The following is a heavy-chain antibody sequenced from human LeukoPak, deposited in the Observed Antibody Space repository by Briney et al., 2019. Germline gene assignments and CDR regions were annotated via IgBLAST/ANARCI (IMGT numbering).Heavy chain of an antibody. J-gene: IGHJ6*02. V-gene: IGHV3-23*01. D-gene: IGHD6-13*01. CDR3: ASSRAAAGDYYYGMDV. CDR2: ISGSGGST. Sequence: GGSLRLSCAASGFTFSSYAMSWVRQAPGKGLEWVSAISGSGGSTYYADSVKGRFTISRDNSKNTLYLQMNSLRAEDTAVYYCASSRAAAGDYYYGMDVWGQGTTVTVSS. CDR1: GFTFSSYA.